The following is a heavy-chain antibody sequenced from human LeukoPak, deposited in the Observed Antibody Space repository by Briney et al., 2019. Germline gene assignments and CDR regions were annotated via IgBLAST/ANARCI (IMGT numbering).Heavy chain of an antibody. Sequence: GGSLRLSCAASGFTFSSCSMNWVRQAPGKGLEWVSYITSGSSTISYADSVKGRFTISRDNAKNSLYLQMNSLRDEDTAVYYCARDSDYAFDYWGQGTLVTVSS. D-gene: IGHD4-17*01. CDR1: GFTFSSCS. V-gene: IGHV3-48*02. CDR2: ITSGSSTI. J-gene: IGHJ4*02. CDR3: ARDSDYAFDY.